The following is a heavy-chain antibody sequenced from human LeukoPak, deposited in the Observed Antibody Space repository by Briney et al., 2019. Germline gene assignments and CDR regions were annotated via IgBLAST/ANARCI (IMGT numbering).Heavy chain of an antibody. D-gene: IGHD6-13*01. CDR1: GGSFSGYY. J-gene: IGHJ4*02. CDR3: ARGSSLAYYFDF. CDR2: INHSGNT. Sequence: SETLSLTCAVYGGSFSGYYWTWIRQPPGKGLEWIGEINHSGNTNYNPSLKSRVAISVDTSKNQFSLKRSSVTAADTAVYYCARGSSLAYYFDFWGQGTLVTVSS. V-gene: IGHV4-34*01.